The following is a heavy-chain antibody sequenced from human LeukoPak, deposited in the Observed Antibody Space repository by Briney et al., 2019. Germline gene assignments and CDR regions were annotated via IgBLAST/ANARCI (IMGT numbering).Heavy chain of an antibody. Sequence: SETLSLTCTVSGYSISSGYYWVWIRQPPGKGLEWIGTIYHSGSTYYNPSLKSGVTISVDTSKNQFSLTLSSVTAADTAVYYCARHYYYYMDVWGKGTTVTVSS. CDR2: IYHSGST. V-gene: IGHV4-38-2*02. J-gene: IGHJ6*03. CDR3: ARHYYYYMDV. CDR1: GYSISSGYY.